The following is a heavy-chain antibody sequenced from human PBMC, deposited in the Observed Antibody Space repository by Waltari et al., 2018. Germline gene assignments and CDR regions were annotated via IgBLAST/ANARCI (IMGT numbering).Heavy chain of an antibody. V-gene: IGHV4-4*02. CDR1: GESVSSNNW. D-gene: IGHD2-15*01. J-gene: IGHJ4*02. CDR3: ARDRGRGLYLES. CDR2: SHRSGRT. Sequence: SGPGLVKPSGTLSLTCTVSGESVSSNNWWSWVRQPPEKGLEWIGQSHRSGRTNYNPSLESRVTISIDTANNQFSLKVTSTTAADTAVYYCARDRGRGLYLESWGQGTLVTVSP.